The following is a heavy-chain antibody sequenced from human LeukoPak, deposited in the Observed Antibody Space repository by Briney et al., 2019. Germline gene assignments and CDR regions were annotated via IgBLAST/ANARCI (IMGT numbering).Heavy chain of an antibody. D-gene: IGHD3-22*01. V-gene: IGHV4-38-2*02. J-gene: IGHJ4*02. CDR3: ARDRYYYDSSGYCRFDY. Sequence: SETLSLTCTVSGYSISSGYYWGWIRQPPGKGLEWIGSIYHSGSTNYNPSLKSRVTMSVDTSKNEFSLKLSSVTAADTAVYYCARDRYYYDSSGYCRFDYWGQGTLVTVSS. CDR2: IYHSGST. CDR1: GYSISSGYY.